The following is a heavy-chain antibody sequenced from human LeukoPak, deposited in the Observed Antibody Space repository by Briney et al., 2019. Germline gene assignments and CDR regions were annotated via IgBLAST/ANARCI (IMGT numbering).Heavy chain of an antibody. J-gene: IGHJ4*02. D-gene: IGHD2-2*01. V-gene: IGHV3-21*01. Sequence: GGSLRLSCAASGFTFSSYSMNWVPQAPGKGLEWVSSISSSSRYIYYADSVKGRFTISRGNAKNSLYLQMNSLRAEDTAVYYCARGASIVVVPAARRGYYFDYWGQGTLVTVSS. CDR1: GFTFSSYS. CDR2: ISSSSRYI. CDR3: ARGASIVVVPAARRGYYFDY.